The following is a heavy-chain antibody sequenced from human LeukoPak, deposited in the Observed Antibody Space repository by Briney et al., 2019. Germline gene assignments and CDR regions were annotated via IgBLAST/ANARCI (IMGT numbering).Heavy chain of an antibody. V-gene: IGHV4-39*02. CDR3: ARDIYGSGSFILY. D-gene: IGHD3-10*01. CDR1: GGSISSMSYY. CDR2: IYYSGST. J-gene: IGHJ4*02. Sequence: SETLSLTCTVSGGSISSMSYYWGWVRQPPGKGLEWIASIYYSGSTYYNPSLKSRVTISVDMSKNQFSLKLSSVTAADTAVYYCARDIYGSGSFILYWGQGTLVTVSS.